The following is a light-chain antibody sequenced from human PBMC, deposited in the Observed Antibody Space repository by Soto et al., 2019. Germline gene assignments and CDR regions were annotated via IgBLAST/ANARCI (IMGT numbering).Light chain of an antibody. J-gene: IGKJ1*01. V-gene: IGKV1-5*01. Sequence: DIPMTQSPSTLSASVGDRVTITCRASQSISTWLAWYQQKPGKAPKLLIYDASSLESGVPSRFSGHGSGTGFTTNISSLQPEDFASYYCQQYNSYSTFGQGTKAEIK. CDR1: QSISTW. CDR2: DAS. CDR3: QQYNSYST.